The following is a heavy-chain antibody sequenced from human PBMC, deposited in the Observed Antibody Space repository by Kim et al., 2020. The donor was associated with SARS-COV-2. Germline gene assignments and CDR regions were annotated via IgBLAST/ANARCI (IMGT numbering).Heavy chain of an antibody. CDR3: AKDHVSRWVAAFDY. Sequence: YADSVKGRFTVSRDNAKNTVYLQMDRLRVEDTALYYCAKDHVSRWVAAFDYWGQGVLVTVSS. J-gene: IGHJ4*02. D-gene: IGHD2-2*01. V-gene: IGHV3-23*01.